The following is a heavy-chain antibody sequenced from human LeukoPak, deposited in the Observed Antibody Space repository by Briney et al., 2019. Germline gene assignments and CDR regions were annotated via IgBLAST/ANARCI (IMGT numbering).Heavy chain of an antibody. D-gene: IGHD6-19*01. V-gene: IGHV3-48*01. CDR3: ARDATVASSPNWFDP. Sequence: GGSLRLSCAASGFRFSSYSMHWVRQAPGKGLDWVSSITRGSSTRYYADSVKGRFTISRDDGKTSLYLHMNSLRVDDTAVHFCARDATVASSPNWFDPWGQGTLVTVSS. CDR2: ITRGSSTR. CDR1: GFRFSSYS. J-gene: IGHJ5*02.